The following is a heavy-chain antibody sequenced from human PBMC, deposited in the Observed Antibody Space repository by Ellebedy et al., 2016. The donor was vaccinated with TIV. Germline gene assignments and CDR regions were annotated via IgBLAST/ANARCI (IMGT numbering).Heavy chain of an antibody. CDR2: ISYDGSST. CDR1: GFTFSSYG. CDR3: ARDLDKSSGWYGGAGY. D-gene: IGHD6-19*01. V-gene: IGHV3-30*19. J-gene: IGHJ4*02. Sequence: GESLKISCAASGFTFSSYGMNWVRQAPGKGLEWVAVISYDGSSTYYADSVKGRFTISRDNSMTTLYLQMNSLRAEDTDVYYCARDLDKSSGWYGGAGYWGQGTLVTVSS.